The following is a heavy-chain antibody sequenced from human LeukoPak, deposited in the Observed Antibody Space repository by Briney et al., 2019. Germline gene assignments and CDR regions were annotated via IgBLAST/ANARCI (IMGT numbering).Heavy chain of an antibody. Sequence: SETLSLTCTVSGGSISSYYWSWIRQPPGKGLEWIGYFYYSGSTKYNPSPKSRVTLSVDTSKNQLTLKVSSLTAEDTTLYYCVRVYCSGRSCYTAEYFQHWGQGTLVTVSS. V-gene: IGHV4-59*01. D-gene: IGHD2-15*01. CDR2: FYYSGST. J-gene: IGHJ1*01. CDR3: VRVYCSGRSCYTAEYFQH. CDR1: GGSISSYY.